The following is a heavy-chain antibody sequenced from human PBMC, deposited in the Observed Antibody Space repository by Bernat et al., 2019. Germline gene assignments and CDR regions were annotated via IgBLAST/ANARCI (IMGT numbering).Heavy chain of an antibody. Sequence: QVQLVESGGGLVKPGGFLRLSCAASGFTFSDYYMSWIRQAPGKGLDWASYISSSSSYTNYADSVKGRFTISRDNAKNSLYLQMNSLRAEDTAVYYCARSTSTSAPYMDVWGKGTTVTVSS. CDR2: ISSSSSYT. V-gene: IGHV3-11*05. CDR1: GFTFSDYY. CDR3: ARSTSTSAPYMDV. J-gene: IGHJ6*03.